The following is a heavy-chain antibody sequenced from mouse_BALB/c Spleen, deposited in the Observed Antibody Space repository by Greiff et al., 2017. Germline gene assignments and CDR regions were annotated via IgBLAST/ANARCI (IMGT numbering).Heavy chain of an antibody. D-gene: IGHD1-1*01. V-gene: IGHV3-1*02. CDR2: IHYSGST. CDR3: AFPPYYYGSSDAMDY. Sequence: EVKLVESGPDLVKPSQSLSLTCTVTGYSITSGYSWPWIRQFPGNKLEWMGYIHYSGSTNYNPSLKSRISITRDTSKNQFFLQLNSVTTEDTATYYCAFPPYYYGSSDAMDYWGEGTAVTVSS. CDR1: GYSITSGYS. J-gene: IGHJ4*01.